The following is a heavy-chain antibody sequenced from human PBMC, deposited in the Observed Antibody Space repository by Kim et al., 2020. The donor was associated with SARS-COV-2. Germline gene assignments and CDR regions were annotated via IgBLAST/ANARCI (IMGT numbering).Heavy chain of an antibody. V-gene: IGHV1-3*01. D-gene: IGHD2-21*02. CDR3: ARARVTAYYYYYGMDV. J-gene: IGHJ6*02. Sequence: KFQGRVTITRDTSASTAYMELSSMRSEDTAVYYCARARVTAYYYYYGMDVWGQGTTVTVSS.